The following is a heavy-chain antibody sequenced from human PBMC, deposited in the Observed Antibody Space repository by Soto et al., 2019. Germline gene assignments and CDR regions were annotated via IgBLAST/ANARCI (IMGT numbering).Heavy chain of an antibody. CDR2: ISSSSSYI. D-gene: IGHD4-17*01. CDR1: GFTFSSYS. V-gene: IGHV3-21*01. J-gene: IGHJ5*02. Sequence: GGSLRLSCAASGFTFSSYSMNWVRQAPGKGLEWVSSISSSSSYIYYADSVKGRFTISRDNAKNSLYLQMNSLRAEDTAVYYCARDRALLTVLTVTFDPWGQGTLVTVSS. CDR3: ARDRALLTVLTVTFDP.